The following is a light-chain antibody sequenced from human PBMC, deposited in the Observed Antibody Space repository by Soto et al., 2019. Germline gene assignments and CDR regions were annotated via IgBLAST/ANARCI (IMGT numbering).Light chain of an antibody. Sequence: DIQMTQSPSSVSASVGDRVTITCRASQDISSWLAWYQQKPGKAPQLLIYAASSLHSGVPSRFSGSESGTDFTLTIRSLEPEDFATYYCQQANRFPLTFGGGTKVEIK. V-gene: IGKV1-12*01. J-gene: IGKJ4*01. CDR1: QDISSW. CDR2: AAS. CDR3: QQANRFPLT.